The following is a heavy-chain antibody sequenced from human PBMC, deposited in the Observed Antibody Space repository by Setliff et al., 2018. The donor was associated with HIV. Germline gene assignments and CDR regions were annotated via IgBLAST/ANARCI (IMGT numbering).Heavy chain of an antibody. CDR1: GFSLSTSGVG. CDR2: IYWDDDK. J-gene: IGHJ3*02. Sequence: SGPTLVNPTQTLTLTCTFSGFSLSTSGVGVGWIRQPPGKALEWLALIYWDDDKRYSPSLKSRLTITKDTSENQVVLTMTNMDPVDTATYYCAHMRWGVVIIRGAFDIWGQGTMVTVSS. V-gene: IGHV2-5*02. CDR3: AHMRWGVVIIRGAFDI. D-gene: IGHD3-3*01.